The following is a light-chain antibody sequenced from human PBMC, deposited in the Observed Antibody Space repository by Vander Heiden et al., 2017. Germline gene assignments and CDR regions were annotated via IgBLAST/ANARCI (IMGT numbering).Light chain of an antibody. V-gene: IGKV3-11*01. CDR3: QQRSNWLT. CDR1: QSVSSY. CDR2: DAS. J-gene: IGKJ4*01. Sequence: EIVLTQSPATLSLSPGERATLSCRASQSVSSYLAWYQQKPSQAPRLLIYDASNRATGIPDRFSGSGSGTDFTLTISSLEPEDFAVYYCQQRSNWLTFGGGTKVEIK.